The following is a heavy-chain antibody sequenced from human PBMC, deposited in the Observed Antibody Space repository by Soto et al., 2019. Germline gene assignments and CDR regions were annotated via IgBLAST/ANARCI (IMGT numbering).Heavy chain of an antibody. V-gene: IGHV1-69*12. J-gene: IGHJ4*02. CDR2: IIPMSGTT. CDR3: ARDNTGLDY. D-gene: IGHD1-1*01. Sequence: QVHLVQSGPEVKKPGSSVKVSCKASGGAFTSYSFHWVRQAPGQGLEWMGGIIPMSGTTNYALKSQGRVTMTADLPTNTAYIELSSLRSEDPAIHYCARDNTGLDYWGQGTLVTVSS. CDR1: GGAFTSYS.